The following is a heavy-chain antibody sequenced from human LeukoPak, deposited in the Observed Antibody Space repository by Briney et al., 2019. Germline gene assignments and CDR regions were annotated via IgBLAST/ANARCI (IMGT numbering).Heavy chain of an antibody. D-gene: IGHD6-13*01. Sequence: SSGTLSLTCVVSGGSISSGLWWRWVRQSPGKGLEWIGEVFHTGSTNYNPALKSRVTISVDTSKNQFSLRLSSVTAADTAVYYCAGYGLSAPGTFFLDCWGQGTLVTVSS. CDR3: AGYGLSAPGTFFLDC. V-gene: IGHV4-4*02. CDR1: GGSISSGLW. CDR2: VFHTGST. J-gene: IGHJ4*02.